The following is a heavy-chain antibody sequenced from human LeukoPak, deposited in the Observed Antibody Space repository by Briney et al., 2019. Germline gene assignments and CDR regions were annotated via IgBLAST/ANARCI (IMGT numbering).Heavy chain of an antibody. D-gene: IGHD5-18*01. Sequence: AGSLTLYCAASGFTFSSYAMRWVRQAEGKGLEWVSSISTSRGSTYYADYVKGRFTISSDYSKNTLYLQMNSLRAEDTAVYYCAKDLYTYGTTPLDYWGQGTLVTVSS. CDR2: ISTSRGST. J-gene: IGHJ4*02. CDR3: AKDLYTYGTTPLDY. V-gene: IGHV3-23*01. CDR1: GFTFSSYA.